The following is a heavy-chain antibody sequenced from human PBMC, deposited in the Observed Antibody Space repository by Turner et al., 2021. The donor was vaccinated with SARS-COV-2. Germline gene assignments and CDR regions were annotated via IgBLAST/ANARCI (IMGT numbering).Heavy chain of an antibody. CDR3: ATSRSFDY. CDR1: GFTFSSYW. J-gene: IGHJ4*02. CDR2: IDTDWSTT. D-gene: IGHD6-13*01. Sequence: EVPLVESGGGLVQPGGSLRLSCAASGFTFSSYWMHWVRQAPGQGLMWVSRIDTDWSTTSYADSVKGRFTISRDNAKNTLYLQMNSLRAEDTAVYYCATSRSFDYWGQGTLVTVSS. V-gene: IGHV3-74*01.